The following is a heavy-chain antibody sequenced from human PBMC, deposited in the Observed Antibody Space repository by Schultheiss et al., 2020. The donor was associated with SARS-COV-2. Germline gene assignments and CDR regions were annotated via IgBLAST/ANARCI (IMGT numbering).Heavy chain of an antibody. D-gene: IGHD2-21*02. J-gene: IGHJ4*02. V-gene: IGHV4-59*08. Sequence: SETLSLTCTVYGGSFSAYYCAWIRQPPGKGLEWIGYIYYSGSTNYNPSLKSRVTISVDTSKNQFSLKLSSVTAADTAVYYCARVMTAPNGLYYFDYWGQGTLVTVSS. CDR3: ARVMTAPNGLYYFDY. CDR1: GGSFSAYY. CDR2: IYYSGST.